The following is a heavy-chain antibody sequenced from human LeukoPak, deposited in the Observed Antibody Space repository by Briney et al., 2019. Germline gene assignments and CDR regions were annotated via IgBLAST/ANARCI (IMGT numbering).Heavy chain of an antibody. J-gene: IGHJ5*02. CDR2: IKSKTDGGTT. Sequence: PGGSLRLSXAASGFTFSNAWMSWVRQAPGKGLEWAGRIKSKTDGGTTDYAAPVKGRFTISRDDSKNTLYLQMNSLKTEDTAVYDCTTAPIAAPLSPWGQGTLVTVSS. CDR1: GFTFSNAW. D-gene: IGHD6-6*01. CDR3: TTAPIAAPLSP. V-gene: IGHV3-15*01.